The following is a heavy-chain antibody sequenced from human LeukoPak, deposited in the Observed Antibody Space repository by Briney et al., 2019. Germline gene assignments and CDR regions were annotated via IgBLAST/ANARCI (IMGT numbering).Heavy chain of an antibody. Sequence: GRSLRLSCAASGFTFSSYAMHWVRQAPGKGLEWVAVISYDGSNKYYADSVKGRFTISRDNSKNTLYLQMNSLRPEDTAVYFCARKSLWFKYYDCWGQGMLVTVSS. CDR2: ISYDGSNK. J-gene: IGHJ4*02. CDR3: ARKSLWFKYYDC. CDR1: GFTFSSYA. V-gene: IGHV3-30*01. D-gene: IGHD3-10*01.